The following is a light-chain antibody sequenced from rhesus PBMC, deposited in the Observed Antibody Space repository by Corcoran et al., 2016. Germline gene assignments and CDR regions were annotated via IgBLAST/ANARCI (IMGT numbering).Light chain of an antibody. Sequence: DIQMTQSPSSLSASVGDTVTITCRASQSISSWLDWYQQKPGKSPKLLIYKASSLQSGVPSRFSGSGSGTDLTLNISSLQPEDFATYYCLQYSSSPYSFGQGTKVEIK. CDR2: KAS. CDR3: LQYSSSPYS. J-gene: IGKJ2*01. CDR1: QSISSW. V-gene: IGKV1-22*01.